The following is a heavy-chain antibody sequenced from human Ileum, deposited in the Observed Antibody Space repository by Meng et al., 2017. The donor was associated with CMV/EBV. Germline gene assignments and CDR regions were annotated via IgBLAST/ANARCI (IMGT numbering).Heavy chain of an antibody. D-gene: IGHD3-16*01. CDR3: AGDGGFSDP. J-gene: IGHJ5*02. CDR2: MYSSGST. CDR1: GFTVSGNS. V-gene: IGHV3-66*01. Sequence: EGRVGVRGGVWVLPCVSLRLSCAASGFTVSGNSMNWVRQAPGKGLEWVSLMYSSGSTKYADSVKGRFTISRDNSKNTLYLQMNSLRVEDTAVYYCAGDGGFSDPWGQGTLVTVSS.